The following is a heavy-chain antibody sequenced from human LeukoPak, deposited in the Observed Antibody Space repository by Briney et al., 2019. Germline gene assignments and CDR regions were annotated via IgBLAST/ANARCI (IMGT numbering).Heavy chain of an antibody. CDR2: INHSGST. V-gene: IGHV4-34*01. CDR3: ARAPHAAAPTWFDP. Sequence: SETLSLTCAVYGGPFSGYYWSWIRQPPGKGLEWIGEINHSGSTNYNPSLKSRVTISVDTSKNQFSLKLSSVTAADTAVYYCARAPHAAAPTWFDPWGQGTLVTVSS. D-gene: IGHD2-2*01. J-gene: IGHJ5*02. CDR1: GGPFSGYY.